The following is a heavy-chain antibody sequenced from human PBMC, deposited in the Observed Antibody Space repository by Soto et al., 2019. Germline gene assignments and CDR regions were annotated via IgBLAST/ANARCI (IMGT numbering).Heavy chain of an antibody. V-gene: IGHV3-7*01. Sequence: HPGGSLTLSCAASGFTFSNCWMSWVRQAPGKGLEWVANIKEDGRERNYVVSVKGRFTISRDNAENSLYLQMNSLRAEDTTVYYCASARHIGPWGQGTLVTVSS. CDR3: ASARHIGP. J-gene: IGHJ5*02. CDR2: IKEDGRER. CDR1: GFTFSNCW. D-gene: IGHD2-21*01.